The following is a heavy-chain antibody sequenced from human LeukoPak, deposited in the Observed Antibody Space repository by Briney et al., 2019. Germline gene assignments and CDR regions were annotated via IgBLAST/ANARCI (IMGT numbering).Heavy chain of an antibody. Sequence: PGGSLRLSCAASGFTFSSYGLHWVRQAPGKGLEGVAVIWSDGSNKYYADSVKGRFTISRDNSKNTLYLQMNSLRAEATAVYYWARASGSYDYWGQGTLVTVSS. D-gene: IGHD1-26*01. V-gene: IGHV3-33*01. CDR1: GFTFSSYG. J-gene: IGHJ4*02. CDR2: IWSDGSNK. CDR3: ARASGSYDY.